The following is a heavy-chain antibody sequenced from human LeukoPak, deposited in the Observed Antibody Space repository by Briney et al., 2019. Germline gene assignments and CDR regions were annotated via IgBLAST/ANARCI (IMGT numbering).Heavy chain of an antibody. Sequence: SQTLSPTCTVSGGSTSSLYWSWIRQPPGQGMGWSGYVYYSGITKYNPSLKSRVTISVDTSKNQYSLKLSSVTAADTAVYYCARVPNPTYYYDSSGYYYYFDYWGKGTLVTVSS. CDR2: VYYSGIT. D-gene: IGHD3-22*01. V-gene: IGHV4-59*01. J-gene: IGHJ4*02. CDR1: GGSTSSLY. CDR3: ARVPNPTYYYDSSGYYYYFDY.